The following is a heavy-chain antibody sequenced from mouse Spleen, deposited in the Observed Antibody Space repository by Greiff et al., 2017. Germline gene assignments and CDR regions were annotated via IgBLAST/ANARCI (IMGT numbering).Heavy chain of an antibody. CDR3: ASYGSSYGYFDV. CDR1: GFTFSDYY. CDR2: ISNGGGST. D-gene: IGHD1-1*01. V-gene: IGHV5-12*01. Sequence: EVQRVESGGGLVQPGGSLKLSCAASGFTFSDYYMYWVRQTPEKRLEWVAYISNGGGSTYYPDTVKGRFTISRDNAKNTLYLQMSRLKSEDTAMYYCASYGSSYGYFDVWGTGTTVTVSS. J-gene: IGHJ1*03.